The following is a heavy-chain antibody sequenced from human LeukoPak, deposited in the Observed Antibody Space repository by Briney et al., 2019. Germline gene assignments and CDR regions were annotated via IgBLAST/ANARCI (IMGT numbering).Heavy chain of an antibody. CDR3: ARQVGRVAGTEFGY. Sequence: ASVKVSCKASGGTFSSYAIGWVRQAPGQGLEWMGGIIPIFGTANYAQKFQGRVTVTADESTGTAYMELSSLRSEDTADYYCARQVGRVAGTEFGYWIQGTLVSVSS. D-gene: IGHD6-19*01. CDR1: GGTFSSYA. J-gene: IGHJ4*02. CDR2: IIPIFGTA. V-gene: IGHV1-69*01.